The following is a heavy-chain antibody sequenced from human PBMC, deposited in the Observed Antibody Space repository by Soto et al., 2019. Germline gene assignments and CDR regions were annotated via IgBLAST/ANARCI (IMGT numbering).Heavy chain of an antibody. D-gene: IGHD3-10*01. CDR3: ARERITMVRGVKSNWFDP. Sequence: SETLSLTCTVSGGSISSSSYYWGWIRQPPGKGLEWIGSIYYSGSTYYNPSLKSRVTISVDTSKNQFSLKLSSVTAADTAVYYCARERITMVRGVKSNWFDPWGQGTLVTVSS. CDR2: IYYSGST. J-gene: IGHJ5*02. V-gene: IGHV4-39*07. CDR1: GGSISSSSYY.